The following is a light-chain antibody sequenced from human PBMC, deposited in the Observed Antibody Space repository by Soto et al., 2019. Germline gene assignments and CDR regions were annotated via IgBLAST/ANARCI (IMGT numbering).Light chain of an antibody. Sequence: QSVLTQPASVSGSPGQSITISCTGTSSDVGGYNYVSWYQQHPGKAPKLMIYEVSNRPSGVSNRFSGSKSANTASLTISGLQAADEADYYCSSYTGSGTLLFGGGTKLTVL. CDR1: SSDVGGYNY. J-gene: IGLJ2*01. CDR2: EVS. CDR3: SSYTGSGTLL. V-gene: IGLV2-14*01.